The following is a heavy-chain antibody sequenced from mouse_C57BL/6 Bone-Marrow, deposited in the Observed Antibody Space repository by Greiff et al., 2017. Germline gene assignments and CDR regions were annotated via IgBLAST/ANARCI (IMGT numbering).Heavy chain of an antibody. CDR3: ARDARAMDD. CDR1: GFTFSDFY. V-gene: IGHV7-1*01. Sequence: EVKLMESGGGLVQSGRSLRLSCATSGFTFSDFYMEWVRQAPGKGLEWIAASRNKANDYTTEYSASVKGRFIVSRDTSQSILYLQMNALRAEDTAIYYCARDARAMDDWGQGTSVTVSS. J-gene: IGHJ4*01. CDR2: SRNKANDYTT.